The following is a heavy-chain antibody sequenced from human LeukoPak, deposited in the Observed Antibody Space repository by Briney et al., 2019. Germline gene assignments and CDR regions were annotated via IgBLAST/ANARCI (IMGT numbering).Heavy chain of an antibody. V-gene: IGHV3-11*03. J-gene: IGHJ4*02. CDR2: ISGSSTYS. CDR3: ARKKDDYFDY. Sequence: PGGSLRLSCTVSGFTFSDHYMSWMRQAPGKGLEWVSYISGSSTYSAYADSVKGRFTISRDNAKNSLYLQMNGLRAEDTAVYYCARKKDDYFDYWGQGTLVTVSS. CDR1: GFTFSDHY.